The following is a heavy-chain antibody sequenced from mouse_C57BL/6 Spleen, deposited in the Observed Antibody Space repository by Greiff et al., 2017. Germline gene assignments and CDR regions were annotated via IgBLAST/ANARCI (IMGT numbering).Heavy chain of an antibody. J-gene: IGHJ1*03. D-gene: IGHD1-1*01. V-gene: IGHV2-9-1*01. CDR3: SRNCSSSYLWYFDV. CDR1: GFSLTSYA. Sequence: VKLVESGPGLVAPSQSLSITCTVSGFSLTSYAISWVRQPPGKGLEWLGVIWSGGGTYYNSALKSRLSISKDNSKSQVFLIMNSLHTQNPAMYDRSRNCSSSYLWYFDVWGTGTTVTVSS. CDR2: IWSGGGT.